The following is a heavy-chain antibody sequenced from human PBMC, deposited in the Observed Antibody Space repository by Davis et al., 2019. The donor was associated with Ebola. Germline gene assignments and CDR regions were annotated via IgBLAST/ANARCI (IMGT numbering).Heavy chain of an antibody. CDR2: ISANTGNT. Sequence: ASVKVSCKASGYTFTSYGITWVRQAPGQGLEWMGWISANTGNTNYAQKLQGRVTMTTDRSTSTAYMELRSLISDDTAVYYCARGGISGGDPPGIWGQGTLVTVSS. J-gene: IGHJ4*02. CDR3: ARGGISGGDPPGI. D-gene: IGHD1-26*01. CDR1: GYTFTSYG. V-gene: IGHV1-18*04.